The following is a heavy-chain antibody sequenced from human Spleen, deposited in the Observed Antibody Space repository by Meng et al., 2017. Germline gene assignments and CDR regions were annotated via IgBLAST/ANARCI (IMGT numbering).Heavy chain of an antibody. CDR2: INGVFGTT. CDR1: GGIFSNSV. J-gene: IGHJ4*02. Sequence: SVKVSCKALGGIFSNSVVGWVRQAPGQGLEWMGGINGVFGTTNYAQKFQGRVTITTDESTSTVYMELARLTSDDTAVYYCARDTNWNPDYWGQGTLVTVSS. D-gene: IGHD1-1*01. CDR3: ARDTNWNPDY. V-gene: IGHV1-69*05.